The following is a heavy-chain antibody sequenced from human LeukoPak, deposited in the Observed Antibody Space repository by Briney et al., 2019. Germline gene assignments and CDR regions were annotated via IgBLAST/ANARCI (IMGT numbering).Heavy chain of an antibody. CDR3: ARPYRSGGSCYFSA. CDR2: INAGIGNT. V-gene: IGHV1-3*03. J-gene: IGHJ1*01. D-gene: IGHD2-15*01. Sequence: ASVNDSCLASGYIFTHYAMHWVRQAPGQRLEWMGWINAGIGNTKYSHEFQDRVTITSDTSASTAYMELSSLRSEDMAVYYCARPYRSGGSCYFSAWGQGTLVPVSS. CDR1: GYIFTHYA.